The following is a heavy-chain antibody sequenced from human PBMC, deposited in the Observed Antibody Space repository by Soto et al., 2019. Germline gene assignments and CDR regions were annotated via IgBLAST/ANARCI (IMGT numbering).Heavy chain of an antibody. CDR2: ISGSSSST. D-gene: IGHD6-19*01. CDR1: GLTFSTYA. J-gene: IGHJ4*02. CDR3: GKVEGKYSSGWESIDY. Sequence: EVQLLESGGGLVQPGGSLRLSCAASGLTFSTYAMSWVRQAPGKGLEWVSAISGSSSSTYYADSVKGRFTISRDNAKNTLYLQMSSLRAEDTAVYYCGKVEGKYSSGWESIDYWGQGTLVTVSS. V-gene: IGHV3-23*01.